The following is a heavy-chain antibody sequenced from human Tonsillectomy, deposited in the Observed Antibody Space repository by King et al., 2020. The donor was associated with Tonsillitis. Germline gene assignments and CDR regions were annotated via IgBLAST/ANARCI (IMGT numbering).Heavy chain of an antibody. CDR3: AKDLDRPVITIFPSYGN. D-gene: IGHD3-3*01. J-gene: IGHJ4*02. V-gene: IGHV3-23*04. CDR1: GFTFNNFA. Sequence: VQLVESGGGLVQPGGSLRLSFVASGFTFNNFAMTWFRQAPGTGLDWVAAISYSGGSTYSADSGKGRFTITRDNSKKTLYLQMNSLSAEDTAVYYCAKDLDRPVITIFPSYGNWGQGTLVTVSS. CDR2: ISYSGGST.